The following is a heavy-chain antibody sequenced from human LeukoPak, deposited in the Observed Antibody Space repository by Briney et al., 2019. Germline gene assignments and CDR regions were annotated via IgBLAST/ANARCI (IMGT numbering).Heavy chain of an antibody. CDR2: IIPIFGTA. V-gene: IGHV1-69*13. J-gene: IGHJ6*02. D-gene: IGHD3-22*01. Sequence: ASVKVSCKASGGTFSSYAISWVRQAPGQGLEWMGGIIPIFGTANYAQKFQGRVTITADESTSTAYMELSGLRSEDTAVYYCASPYYDSSDYYGMDVWGQGTTVTVSS. CDR3: ASPYYDSSDYYGMDV. CDR1: GGTFSSYA.